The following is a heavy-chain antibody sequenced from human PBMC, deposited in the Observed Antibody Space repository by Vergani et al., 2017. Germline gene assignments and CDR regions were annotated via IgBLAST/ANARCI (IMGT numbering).Heavy chain of an antibody. V-gene: IGHV3-30*03. CDR3: ARHGDWNWFDP. D-gene: IGHD2-21*01. Sequence: QVQLVESGGGVVQPGRSLRLSCAASGFTFSSYGMHWVRQAPGKGLEWVAVISYDGSNKYYADSVKGRFTISRDNSKNTLYLQMNSLRAEDTAVYYCARHGDWNWFDPWGQGTLVTVSS. CDR1: GFTFSSYG. CDR2: ISYDGSNK. J-gene: IGHJ5*02.